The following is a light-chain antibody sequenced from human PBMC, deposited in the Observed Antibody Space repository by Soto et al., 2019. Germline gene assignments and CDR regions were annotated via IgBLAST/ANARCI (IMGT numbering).Light chain of an antibody. Sequence: AIRMTQSPSSLSASTGDRVTITCRASQGISSYLAWYRQKPGKAPKLLIYAASTLQSGVPSRFSGSGSGTDFTLTISCLQSEDFATYYCQQYYSYPTFGPGTKVDIK. CDR1: QGISSY. CDR3: QQYYSYPT. V-gene: IGKV1-8*01. J-gene: IGKJ3*01. CDR2: AAS.